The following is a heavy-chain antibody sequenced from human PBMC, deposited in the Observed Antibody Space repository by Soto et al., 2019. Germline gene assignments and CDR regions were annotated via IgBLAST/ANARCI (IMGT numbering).Heavy chain of an antibody. J-gene: IGHJ4*02. CDR3: AREINYSRYPRVIDY. V-gene: IGHV3-11*01. Sequence: QVQLVESGGGLVKPGGSPRLSCAASGFTFDNYYMSWIRQAPGKGLEWVSYISSNDGTTYYADSLKGRFTISRDNAKNSLYLQMNSLRAEDTAVYSCAREINYSRYPRVIDYWGQGTLVTVSS. CDR2: ISSNDGTT. D-gene: IGHD1-7*01. CDR1: GFTFDNYY.